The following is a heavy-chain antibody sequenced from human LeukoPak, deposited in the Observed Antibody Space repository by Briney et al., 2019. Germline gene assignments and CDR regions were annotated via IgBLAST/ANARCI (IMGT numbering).Heavy chain of an antibody. J-gene: IGHJ5*02. CDR1: GGSFSGYY. Sequence: SETLSLTCAVYGGSFSGYYWSWIRQPPGKGLEWSGEINHSGSTNYNPSLKSRVTISVDTSKKQFSLKLSSVTAADTAVYYCARGSRGYSYARYNWFDPWLQGTLVTVSS. D-gene: IGHD5-18*01. CDR2: INHSGST. V-gene: IGHV4-34*01. CDR3: ARGSRGYSYARYNWFDP.